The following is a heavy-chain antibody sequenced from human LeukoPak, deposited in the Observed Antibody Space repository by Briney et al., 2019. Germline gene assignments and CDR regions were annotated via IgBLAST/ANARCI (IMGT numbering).Heavy chain of an antibody. CDR2: ISSSSSTI. V-gene: IGHV3-48*01. Sequence: PGGSLRLSCAASGFTFSSYSMNWVRQAPGKGLEWVSYISSSSSTIYYADSVKGRFTISRDNAKNSLYLQMNSLRAEDTAVYYCARVGSGVQWYMDVWGKGTTVTVSS. CDR3: ARVGSGVQWYMDV. J-gene: IGHJ6*03. D-gene: IGHD3-10*01. CDR1: GFTFSSYS.